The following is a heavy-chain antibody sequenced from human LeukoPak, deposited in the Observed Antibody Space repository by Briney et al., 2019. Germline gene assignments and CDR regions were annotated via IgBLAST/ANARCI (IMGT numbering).Heavy chain of an antibody. CDR3: ARGPMFFGVAYCDY. CDR1: GGSISSYY. Sequence: PSETLSLTCTVSGGSISSYYWSWIRQPAGKGLEWIGRIYTSGSTNYNPSLKSRVTMSVDTSENQFSLKLSSVTAADTAVYYCARGPMFFGVAYCDYWGQGTLVTVSS. CDR2: IYTSGST. V-gene: IGHV4-4*07. D-gene: IGHD3-3*01. J-gene: IGHJ4*02.